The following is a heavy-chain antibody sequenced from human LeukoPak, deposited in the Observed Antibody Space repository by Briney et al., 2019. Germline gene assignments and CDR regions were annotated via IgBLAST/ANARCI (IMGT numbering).Heavy chain of an antibody. CDR2: INYSGDT. Sequence: PSETLSLTCAVYGGSFTNYWSWIRQPPGKGLEWIAEINYSGDTNYNPSLKSRVTISVDTSKNQISLNLNSVTAADTAVYYCARARIAVAGRPGYFDYWGQGTLVTVSS. D-gene: IGHD6-19*01. V-gene: IGHV4-34*01. CDR3: ARARIAVAGRPGYFDY. J-gene: IGHJ4*02. CDR1: GGSFTNY.